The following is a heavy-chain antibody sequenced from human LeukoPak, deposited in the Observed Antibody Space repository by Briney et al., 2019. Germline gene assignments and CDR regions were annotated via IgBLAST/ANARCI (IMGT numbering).Heavy chain of an antibody. CDR2: VYNGGST. CDR1: GGSLRTYH. CDR3: ARTSSGWYAVS. Sequence: SETLSLTCTVSGGSLRTYHWTWFRQPPGKGLEWIGHVYNGGSTNYNPSLKSRVTISVDTSKNQFSLILSSVTTADTAVYFCARTSSGWYAVSWGQGTLVTVSS. J-gene: IGHJ5*02. D-gene: IGHD6-19*01. V-gene: IGHV4-59*01.